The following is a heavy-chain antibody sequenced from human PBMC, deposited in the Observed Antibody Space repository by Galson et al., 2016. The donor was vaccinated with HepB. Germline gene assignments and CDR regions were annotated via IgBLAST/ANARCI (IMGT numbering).Heavy chain of an antibody. CDR3: ARDANWGAFGYGMDV. Sequence: ETLSLTCTVSGASISSYYWNWIRQPPGKGLEWIGYIYHGGGSGGTSYNPSLQSRVTISVDTSKNQLSLKLTFVTAADTAVYFCARDANWGAFGYGMDVWGQGTTVTVSS. J-gene: IGHJ6*02. CDR2: IYHGGGSGGT. CDR1: GASISSYY. V-gene: IGHV4-59*01. D-gene: IGHD7-27*01.